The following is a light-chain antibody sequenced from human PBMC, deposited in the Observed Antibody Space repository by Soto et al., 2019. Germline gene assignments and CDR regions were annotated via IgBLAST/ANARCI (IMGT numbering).Light chain of an antibody. V-gene: IGKV3-15*01. J-gene: IGKJ2*01. Sequence: EIVMTQSPATLSVSPGERATLSCRASQSISGELAWYQQRPGQPPRLLIYGVSTRATGVPDRFSGSGSGSDFTLTISALKSEDFAVYYCQQGHDWPLTFGQGTRLDI. CDR2: GVS. CDR1: QSISGE. CDR3: QQGHDWPLT.